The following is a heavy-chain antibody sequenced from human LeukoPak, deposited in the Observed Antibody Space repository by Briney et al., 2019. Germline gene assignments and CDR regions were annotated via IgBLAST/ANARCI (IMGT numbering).Heavy chain of an antibody. CDR1: AFTFSTYS. Sequence: GGSLRLSCAASAFTFSTYSMNWVRQAPGKGLEWVSSISSSGTYIYYADSLKGRFTISRDNSKNTLYLQMNSLRAEDTAVYYCARSRLPTVTTTSFDYWGQGTLVTVSS. CDR2: ISSSGTYI. CDR3: ARSRLPTVTTTSFDY. J-gene: IGHJ4*02. V-gene: IGHV3-21*01. D-gene: IGHD4-17*01.